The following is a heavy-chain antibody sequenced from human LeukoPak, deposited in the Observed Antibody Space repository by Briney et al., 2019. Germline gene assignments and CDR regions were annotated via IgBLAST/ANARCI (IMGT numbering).Heavy chain of an antibody. J-gene: IGHJ4*02. CDR3: AKDNWNYGYYFDY. D-gene: IGHD1-7*01. CDR2: ISGSGGSR. V-gene: IGHV3-23*01. CDR1: GFPFRSYA. Sequence: PGGSLRLSCAASGFPFRSYAMSWVRQAPGKGLEWVSAISGSGGSRYYADSVKGRFTISRDNSKNMLYLQMNSLRAEDTAVYYCAKDNWNYGYYFDYWGQGTLVTVSS.